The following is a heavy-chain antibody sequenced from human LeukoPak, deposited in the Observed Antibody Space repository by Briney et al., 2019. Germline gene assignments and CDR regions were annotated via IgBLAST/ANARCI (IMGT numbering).Heavy chain of an antibody. CDR2: IHTSGNA. Sequence: SETLSLTCAVSGVSLSVYYWIWIRQPAGKGLEWIGRIHTSGNADYNPSLKSRVTMSVDTSKNQFSLRLRSVTAADTAVYYCTSDPGDYNHDWYFDVWGRGTLISVSS. CDR1: GVSLSVYY. V-gene: IGHV4-4*07. CDR3: TSDPGDYNHDWYFDV. D-gene: IGHD4-17*01. J-gene: IGHJ2*01.